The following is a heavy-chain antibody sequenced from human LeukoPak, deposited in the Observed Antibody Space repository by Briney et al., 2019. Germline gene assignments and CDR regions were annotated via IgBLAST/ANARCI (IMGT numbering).Heavy chain of an antibody. CDR3: ARDRAYNWSDGVDY. D-gene: IGHD1-1*01. V-gene: IGHV1-18*01. J-gene: IGHJ4*02. CDR2: ISAYNGNT. CDR1: GYTFTSYG. Sequence: ASVKVSCKASGYTFTSYGISWVRQAPGQGLEWMGWISAYNGNTNYAQKLQGRVTMTTDTSTSTAYMELRGLRSDDTAVYHCARDRAYNWSDGVDYWGQGTLVTVSS.